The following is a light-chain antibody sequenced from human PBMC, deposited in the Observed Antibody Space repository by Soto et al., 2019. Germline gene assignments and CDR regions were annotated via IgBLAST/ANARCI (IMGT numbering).Light chain of an antibody. CDR3: QQYGGSRT. CDR1: QSVSSY. Sequence: IGLTESPATLSLSTGETARLSCRASQSVSSYLAWYQQKPGQAPRLLIYDASNRATGIPARFSGSGSGTDFTLTISRLEPEDFAVYYCQQYGGSRTFGQGTKVDIK. V-gene: IGKV3-11*01. J-gene: IGKJ1*01. CDR2: DAS.